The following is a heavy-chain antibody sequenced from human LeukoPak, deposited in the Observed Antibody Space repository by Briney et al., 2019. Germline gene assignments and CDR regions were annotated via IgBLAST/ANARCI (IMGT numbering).Heavy chain of an antibody. CDR3: ARGLGNDFWSGYYPYYYYYYMDV. Sequence: ASVKVSCKASGYTFTSYDINWVRQATGQGLEWMGWMNPNSGNTGYAQKFQGRVTMTRNTSISTAYVELSSLRSEDTAVYYCARGLGNDFWSGYYPYYYYYYMDVWGKGTTVTVSS. D-gene: IGHD3-3*01. J-gene: IGHJ6*03. CDR1: GYTFTSYD. CDR2: MNPNSGNT. V-gene: IGHV1-8*01.